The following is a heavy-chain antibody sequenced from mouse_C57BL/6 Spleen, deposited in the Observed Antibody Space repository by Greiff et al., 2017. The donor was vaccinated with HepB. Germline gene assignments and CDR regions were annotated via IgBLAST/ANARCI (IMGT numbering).Heavy chain of an antibody. J-gene: IGHJ1*03. V-gene: IGHV2-9-1*01. CDR1: GFSLTSYA. D-gene: IGHD1-1*01. CDR3: ASIYYYGSSPYFDV. CDR2: IWTGGGT. Sequence: VQGVASGPGLVAPSQSLSITCTVSGFSLTSYAISWVRQPPGKGLEWLGVIWTGGGTNYNSALKSRLSISKDNSKSQVFLKMNSLQTDDTARYYCASIYYYGSSPYFDVWGTGTTVTVSS.